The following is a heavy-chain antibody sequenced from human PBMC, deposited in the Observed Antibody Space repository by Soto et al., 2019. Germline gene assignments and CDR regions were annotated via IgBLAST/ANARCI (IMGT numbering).Heavy chain of an antibody. J-gene: IGHJ4*02. V-gene: IGHV5-51*01. Sequence: PGESLKISSDVAGYNFASHGVGRVRKIPGKGLDRIGDIYPGDSNARYSPSFQGQVTISADKSISTAYLQWNSLKASDTAIYYCVRLLYSYVPSRHDISGYYPDYWGQATLVTVSS. CDR3: VRLLYSYVPSRHDISGYYPDY. CDR1: GYNFASHG. CDR2: IYPGDSNA. D-gene: IGHD3-22*01.